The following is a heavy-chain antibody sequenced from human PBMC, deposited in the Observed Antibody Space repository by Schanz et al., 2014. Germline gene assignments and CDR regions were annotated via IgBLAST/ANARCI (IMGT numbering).Heavy chain of an antibody. D-gene: IGHD4-17*01. CDR1: GFTFSSYA. CDR2: TSSDGSDK. J-gene: IGHJ6*02. V-gene: IGHV3-30*04. CDR3: AKDRGGDYEVSYYYGMDV. Sequence: QVQLVESGGGVVQPGRSLRLSCAASGFTFSSYAVHWVRQAPDKGLVWVAVTSSDGSDKFYADSVKGRFTISRDNSNNTLSLQMNSLRNEDTAVYYCAKDRGGDYEVSYYYGMDVWGQGTTVTVSS.